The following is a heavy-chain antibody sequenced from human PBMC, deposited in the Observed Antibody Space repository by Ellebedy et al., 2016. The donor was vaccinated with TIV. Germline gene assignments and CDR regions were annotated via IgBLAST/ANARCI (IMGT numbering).Heavy chain of an antibody. Sequence: PGGSLRLSCAASGFTFSSYGMHWVRQAPGKGLEWVAVISFDGSDKYYADSVKGRFTISRDNSKNTLYLQLNSLRAEDTAVYYCAQSTHYTSSWYKPSEYFQHWGQGTLVTVSS. V-gene: IGHV3-30*18. CDR3: AQSTHYTSSWYKPSEYFQH. CDR1: GFTFSSYG. J-gene: IGHJ1*01. D-gene: IGHD6-13*01. CDR2: ISFDGSDK.